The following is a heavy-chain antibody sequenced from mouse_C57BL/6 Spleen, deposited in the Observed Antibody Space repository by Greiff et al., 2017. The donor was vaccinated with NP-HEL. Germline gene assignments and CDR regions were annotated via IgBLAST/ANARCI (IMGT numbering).Heavy chain of an antibody. V-gene: IGHV1-81*01. CDR3: ASITTVEARGYFDS. CDR1: GYTFTSYG. D-gene: IGHD1-1*01. Sequence: QVQLKQSGAELARPGASVKLSCKASGYTFTSYGISWVKQRTGQGLEWIGEIYPRSGNTYYNEKFKGKATLTADKSSSTAYMELRSLTSEDSAVYFCASITTVEARGYFDSWGQGTTLTVSS. CDR2: IYPRSGNT. J-gene: IGHJ2*01.